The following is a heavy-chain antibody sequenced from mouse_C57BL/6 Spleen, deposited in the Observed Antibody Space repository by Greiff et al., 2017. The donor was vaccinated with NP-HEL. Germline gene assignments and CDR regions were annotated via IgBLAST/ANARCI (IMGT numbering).Heavy chain of an antibody. CDR3: ARRGGLRPYYYDY. D-gene: IGHD2-2*01. Sequence: QVQLQQPGAELVKPGASVKLSCKASGYTFTSYWMQWVKQRPGQGLEWIGEIDPSDSYTNYNQKFKGKATLTVDTSSSTAYMQLSILTSEDSAVYYCARRGGLRPYYYDYWGQGTTLTVSS. CDR2: IDPSDSYT. V-gene: IGHV1-50*01. CDR1: GYTFTSYW. J-gene: IGHJ2*01.